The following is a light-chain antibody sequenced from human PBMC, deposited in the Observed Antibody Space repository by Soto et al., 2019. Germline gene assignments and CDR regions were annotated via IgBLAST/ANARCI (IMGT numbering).Light chain of an antibody. V-gene: IGKV3-11*01. Sequence: EIVLTQSPATLSLSPGERATLSCRASQSVNNYLAWYQQAPGQAPRLLIYEGSKRATCIPARFSGSGSGTDFPLTISSPEPEDFSVYYCQHRSNWPATFGQGTKVEI. CDR1: QSVNNY. CDR3: QHRSNWPAT. CDR2: EGS. J-gene: IGKJ2*01.